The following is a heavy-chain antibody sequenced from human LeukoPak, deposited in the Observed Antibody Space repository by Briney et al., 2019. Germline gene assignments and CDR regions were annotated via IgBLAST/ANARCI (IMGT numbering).Heavy chain of an antibody. D-gene: IGHD2-2*01. J-gene: IGHJ6*03. CDR1: GDSMSSYY. V-gene: IGHV4-59*01. Sequence: SETLSLTCTLSGDSMSSYYWSWIRQPPRKGLQWIGYIYYSGSTNYNPSLKSRVIISVDRSKNQFSLRLTSVTAAGTAVYYCARVVVGAFYYYYYMDVWGKGTTVIVSS. CDR3: ARVVVGAFYYYYYMDV. CDR2: IYYSGST.